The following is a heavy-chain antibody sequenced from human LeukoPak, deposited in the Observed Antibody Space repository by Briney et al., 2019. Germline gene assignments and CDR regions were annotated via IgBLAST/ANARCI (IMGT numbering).Heavy chain of an antibody. CDR3: ARDRV. D-gene: IGHD3-3*01. CDR1: GFTFSHYA. J-gene: IGHJ4*02. Sequence: GGSLRLSCVASGFTFSHYAMSWVRQAPGKGLEWVSAVSGRGDDTYYADSVKGRFTISRDNSKNTLSLELNSLRAEDTAVYYCARDRVWGQGTLVTVSS. V-gene: IGHV3-23*01. CDR2: VSGRGDDT.